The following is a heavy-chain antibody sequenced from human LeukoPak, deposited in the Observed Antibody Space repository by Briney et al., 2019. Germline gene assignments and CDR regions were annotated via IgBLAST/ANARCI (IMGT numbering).Heavy chain of an antibody. J-gene: IGHJ3*02. Sequence: SGTLSLTCAVSGGSISSSNWWSWVRQPPGKGLEWIGEIYHSGSTNYNPSLKSRVTISVDKSKNQFSLKLSSVTAADTAAYYCAIDSSSSRRAFDIWGQGTMVTVSS. CDR1: GGSISSSNW. CDR2: IYHSGST. V-gene: IGHV4-4*02. CDR3: AIDSSSSRRAFDI. D-gene: IGHD6-13*01.